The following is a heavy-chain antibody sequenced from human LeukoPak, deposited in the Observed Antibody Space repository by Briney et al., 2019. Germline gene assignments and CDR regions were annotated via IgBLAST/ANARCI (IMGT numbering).Heavy chain of an antibody. D-gene: IGHD1-26*01. CDR1: GFTFSSYW. CDR2: IKSDGRST. CDR3: ARDRAYGMDV. Sequence: GGSLRLSCAASGFTFSSYWMHWVRQAPGKGLGWVSLIKSDGRSTMYADSVKGGFTISRDNAKNTLYLQMNSLRAEDTAVYYCARDRAYGMDVWGQGTTVTVSS. V-gene: IGHV3-74*03. J-gene: IGHJ6*02.